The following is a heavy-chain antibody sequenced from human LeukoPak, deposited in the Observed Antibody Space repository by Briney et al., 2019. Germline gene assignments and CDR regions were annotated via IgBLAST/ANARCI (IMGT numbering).Heavy chain of an antibody. Sequence: GGSLSLSCAASGITFSTAWMSWFRQAPGKGLGWVGRIKSKIGGATADYAAPVKDRFTITRDDSKNPLYLQMNSLKTEHTAVYYCATDRGWFDPWGQGTLVTVSS. CDR2: IKSKIGGATA. J-gene: IGHJ5*02. CDR1: GITFSTAW. D-gene: IGHD3-10*01. V-gene: IGHV3-15*01. CDR3: ATDRGWFDP.